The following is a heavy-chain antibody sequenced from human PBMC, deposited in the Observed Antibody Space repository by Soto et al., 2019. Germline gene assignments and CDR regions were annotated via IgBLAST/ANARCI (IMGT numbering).Heavy chain of an antibody. Sequence: LRLSCAASGFTFSSYGMHWVRQAPGKGLEWVAVIWYDGSNKYYADSVKGRFTISRDNSKNTLYLQMNSLRAEDTAVYYCARDRRYDSSAPDAFDIWGQGTMVTVSS. CDR2: IWYDGSNK. CDR3: ARDRRYDSSAPDAFDI. J-gene: IGHJ3*02. CDR1: GFTFSSYG. V-gene: IGHV3-33*01. D-gene: IGHD3-22*01.